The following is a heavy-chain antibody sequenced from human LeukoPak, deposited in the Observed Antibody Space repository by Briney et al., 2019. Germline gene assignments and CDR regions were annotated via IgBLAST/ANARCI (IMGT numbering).Heavy chain of an antibody. J-gene: IGHJ6*03. D-gene: IGHD3-10*01. CDR3: TTGVGSYYGSGYYYYYMDV. V-gene: IGHV3-15*01. CDR1: GGSISSSDW. CDR2: IKSKTDGGTT. Sequence: ETLSLTCAVSGGSISSSDWWSWVRQPPGKGLEWVGRIKSKTDGGTTDYAAPVKGRFTISRDDSKNTLYLQMNSLKTEDTAVYYCTTGVGSYYGSGYYYYYMDVWGKGTTVTISS.